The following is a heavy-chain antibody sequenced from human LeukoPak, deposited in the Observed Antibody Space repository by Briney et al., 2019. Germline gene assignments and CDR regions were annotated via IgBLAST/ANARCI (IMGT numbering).Heavy chain of an antibody. J-gene: IGHJ4*02. D-gene: IGHD3-22*01. Sequence: SETLSLTCTVSGGSITRSTDYWGWIRQPPGKGLEWIGHIFYSGSTNYNPSLKSRVTISVDTSKNQFSLKLSFVTAADTAVYYCARTLGGHGYYGLFDYWGQGTLVTVSS. V-gene: IGHV4-61*05. CDR2: IFYSGST. CDR3: ARTLGGHGYYGLFDY. CDR1: GGSITRSTDY.